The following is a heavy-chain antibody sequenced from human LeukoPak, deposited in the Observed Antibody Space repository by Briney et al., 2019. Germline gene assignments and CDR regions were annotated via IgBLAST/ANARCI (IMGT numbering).Heavy chain of an antibody. CDR3: ARVYGKIFGFIARLHLDAFEI. Sequence: GASVKVFCKASGYIFTSYGINWVRQAPGQGLEWIGWISADNGHTNLAQKFQGRVTMTTDTSTTTAYMGVRSLRSDDTAVYYCARVYGKIFGFIARLHLDAFEIWGKGKMVSV. CDR2: ISADNGHT. J-gene: IGHJ3*02. V-gene: IGHV1-18*01. D-gene: IGHD3-3*01. CDR1: GYIFTSYG.